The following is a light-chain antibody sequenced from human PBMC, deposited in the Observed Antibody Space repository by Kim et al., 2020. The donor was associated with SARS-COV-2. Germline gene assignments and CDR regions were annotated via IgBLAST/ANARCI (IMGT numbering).Light chain of an antibody. CDR3: SSYAGTNNFYV. CDR2: DVN. Sequence: SGTISCTGTSRDVGGYNFVSWHQQHPGKAPKLIIYDVNKRPSGVPNRFSGSKSGNTASLTVSGLQAEDEADYYCSSYAGTNNFYVFGTGTKVTVL. J-gene: IGLJ1*01. V-gene: IGLV2-8*01. CDR1: SRDVGGYNF.